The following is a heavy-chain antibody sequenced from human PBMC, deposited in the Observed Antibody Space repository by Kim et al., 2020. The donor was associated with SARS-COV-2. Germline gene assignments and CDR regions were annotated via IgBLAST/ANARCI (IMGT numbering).Heavy chain of an antibody. V-gene: IGHV3-21*01. J-gene: IGHJ4*02. CDR2: ISSSSSYI. CDR3: ARDPCSGGSCYMHYFDY. D-gene: IGHD2-15*01. CDR1: GFTFSSYS. Sequence: GGSLRLSCAASGFTFSSYSMNWVRQAPGKGLEWVSSISSSSSYIYYADSVKGRFTISRDNAKNSLYLQMNSLRAEDTAVYYCARDPCSGGSCYMHYFDYWGQGTLVTVSS.